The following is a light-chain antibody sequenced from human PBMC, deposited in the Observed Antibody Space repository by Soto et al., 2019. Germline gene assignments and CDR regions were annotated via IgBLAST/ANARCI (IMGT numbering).Light chain of an antibody. CDR3: SSYAGSNNPPVV. CDR2: EVS. CDR1: SSDVGGYNY. J-gene: IGLJ2*01. Sequence: QSVLTQPPSASRSPGQSVTISCTGTSSDVGGYNYVSWYQQHPGKAPKLMIYEVSKRPSGVPDRFSGSKSGNTASLTVSGLQAEDEADYYCSSYAGSNNPPVVFGGGTKVTVL. V-gene: IGLV2-8*02.